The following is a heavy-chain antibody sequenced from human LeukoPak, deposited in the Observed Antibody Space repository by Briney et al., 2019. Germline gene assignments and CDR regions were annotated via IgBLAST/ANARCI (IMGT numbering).Heavy chain of an antibody. CDR1: GFTFSSYA. V-gene: IGHV3-23*01. J-gene: IGHJ2*01. Sequence: GGSLRLSCAASGFTFSSYAMHWVRRAPGKGLEWVSSISVGSDYIYYADSVKGRFTVSRDNSKSTLYLQMNSLRAEDMAVYYCARIAVSGLWYFDLWGRGTLVTVSS. CDR3: ARIAVSGLWYFDL. CDR2: ISVGSDYI. D-gene: IGHD6-19*01.